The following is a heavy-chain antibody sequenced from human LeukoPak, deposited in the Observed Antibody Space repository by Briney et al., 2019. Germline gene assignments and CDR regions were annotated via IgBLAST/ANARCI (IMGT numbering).Heavy chain of an antibody. Sequence: GEPLKIPCKGSGYSFTSYWIAWGRQMPGKGLEWMGIIYPCDSYTTYSPSFQGQVTVSADKCISTAYLQWRSLKASDTAMYYCARRSGSDALDIWGQGTMVTVSS. CDR2: IYPCDSYT. CDR3: ARRSGSDALDI. V-gene: IGHV5-51*01. D-gene: IGHD3-10*01. J-gene: IGHJ3*02. CDR1: GYSFTSYW.